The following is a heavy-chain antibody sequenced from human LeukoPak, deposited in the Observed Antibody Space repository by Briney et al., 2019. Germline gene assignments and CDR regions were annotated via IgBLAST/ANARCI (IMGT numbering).Heavy chain of an antibody. CDR3: ARTPIAVAGTR. Sequence: PGGSLRLSCAASGITVSSNYMSWIRQAPGKGLEWVSVIYSGGSTYYADSVKGRFTISRDNSKNTLYLQMNSLRAEDTAVYYCARTPIAVAGTRWGQGTLVTVSS. D-gene: IGHD6-19*01. V-gene: IGHV3-53*01. CDR1: GITVSSNY. CDR2: IYSGGST. J-gene: IGHJ4*02.